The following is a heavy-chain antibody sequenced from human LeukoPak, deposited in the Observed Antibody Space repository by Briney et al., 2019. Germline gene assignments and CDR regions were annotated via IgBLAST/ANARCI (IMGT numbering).Heavy chain of an antibody. CDR2: INPKNGGT. CDR3: ARVLASSWNY. D-gene: IGHD6-13*01. V-gene: IGHV1-2*02. CDR1: GYTFTDYF. J-gene: IGHJ4*02. Sequence: ASVKVSCKASGYTFTDYFMHWLRQAPGQGLEWMGWINPKNGGTNYAQQVQGRVTMTRDASISTVYLELSRLRSDDTAVYFCARVLASSWNYWGQGTLVTVSS.